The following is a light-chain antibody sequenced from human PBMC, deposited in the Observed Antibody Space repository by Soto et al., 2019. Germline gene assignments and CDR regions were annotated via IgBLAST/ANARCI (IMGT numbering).Light chain of an antibody. V-gene: IGLV2-14*01. Sequence: QPVLTQPASVSGSPGQSITISCTGTSSDVGNYNYVSWYQQHPGKAPKLMVFEVRNRPSGVSNRFSGSKSGNTASLTISGLQAEDEADYYCSSYTSTATLVVFGGGTKVTVL. CDR1: SSDVGNYNY. CDR2: EVR. CDR3: SSYTSTATLVV. J-gene: IGLJ2*01.